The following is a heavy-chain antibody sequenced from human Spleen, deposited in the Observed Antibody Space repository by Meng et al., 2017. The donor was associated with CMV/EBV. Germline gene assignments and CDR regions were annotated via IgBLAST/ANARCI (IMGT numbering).Heavy chain of an antibody. V-gene: IGHV1-24*01. J-gene: IGHJ3*02. CDR3: ARCKWELGLHDAFDI. Sequence: ASVKVSCKVSGYTLTGLSMHWVRQPLGKGLEWMGGFDPADGKTIFAQNFQGRVTMTEDTSTDTAYMELSRLRSDDTAVYYCARCKWELGLHDAFDIWGQGTMVTVSS. CDR2: FDPADGKT. D-gene: IGHD1-26*01. CDR1: GYTLTGLS.